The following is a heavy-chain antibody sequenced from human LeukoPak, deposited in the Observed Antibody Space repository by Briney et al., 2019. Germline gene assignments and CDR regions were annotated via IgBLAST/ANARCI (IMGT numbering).Heavy chain of an antibody. D-gene: IGHD2-2*01. CDR3: ARDGDIVVVPAAPTHYFDY. CDR2: ISGSGGST. Sequence: PGGSLRLSCAASGFTFSSYAMSWVRQAPGKGLEWVSAISGSGGSTYYADSVKGRFTISRDNSKNTLYLQMNSLRAEDTAVYYCARDGDIVVVPAAPTHYFDYWGQGTLVTVSS. V-gene: IGHV3-23*01. J-gene: IGHJ4*02. CDR1: GFTFSSYA.